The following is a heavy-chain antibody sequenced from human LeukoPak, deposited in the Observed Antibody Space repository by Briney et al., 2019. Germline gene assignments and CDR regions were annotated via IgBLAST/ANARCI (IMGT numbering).Heavy chain of an antibody. D-gene: IGHD5-12*01. CDR3: ARAGYSGYVQFDP. CDR2: IISSSSTI. J-gene: IGHJ5*02. CDR1: GFTFSSHS. V-gene: IGHV3-48*01. Sequence: PGGSLRLSCAASGFTFSSHSMNWVRQAPGKGLEWVSYIISSSSTIYYADSVKGRFTISRDNAKNSLYLQMNSLRADDTAVYYCARAGYSGYVQFDPWGQGTLVTVSS.